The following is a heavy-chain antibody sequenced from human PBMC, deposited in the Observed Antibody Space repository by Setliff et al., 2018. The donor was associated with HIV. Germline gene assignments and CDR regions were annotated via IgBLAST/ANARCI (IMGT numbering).Heavy chain of an antibody. CDR2: IFSNDEK. V-gene: IGHV2-26*01. CDR1: GFSLSNARMG. J-gene: IGHJ4*02. CDR3: ARTRPPSGLASAYFFDS. Sequence: SGPTLVNPTETLTLTCTVSGFSLSNARMGVSWIRQPPGKALEWLAHIFSNDEKSYITSLKTRLTISKDTSKNQVVLTMTNMDPVDSGTYFCARTRPPSGLASAYFFDSWGQGTLVTVSS. D-gene: IGHD6-25*01.